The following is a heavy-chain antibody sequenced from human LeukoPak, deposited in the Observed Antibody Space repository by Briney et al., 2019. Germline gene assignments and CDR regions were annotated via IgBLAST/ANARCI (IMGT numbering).Heavy chain of an antibody. J-gene: IGHJ4*02. CDR3: ARVFLLPGYSSSWYQDDY. Sequence: SETLSLTCTVSGGSFSSGSYYWGWVRQPPGKGLEWIGYIYYSGSTNYNPSLKSRVTISVDTSKNQFSLKLSSVTAADTAVYYCARVFLLPGYSSSWYQDDYWGQGTLVTVSS. CDR1: GGSFSSGSYY. V-gene: IGHV4-61*01. D-gene: IGHD6-13*01. CDR2: IYYSGST.